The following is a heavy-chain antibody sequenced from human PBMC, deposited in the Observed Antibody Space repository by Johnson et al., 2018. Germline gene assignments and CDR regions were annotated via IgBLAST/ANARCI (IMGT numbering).Heavy chain of an antibody. CDR3: ARGPKIQRWRPGYYYYYMDV. CDR1: GGSFSGYY. V-gene: IGHV4-34*01. CDR2: SNHSGST. D-gene: IGHD5-18*01. Sequence: QVQLQQWGAGLLKPSETXSLTCAVYGGSFSGYYWSWIRQPPGKGLEWIGESNHSGSTNYNPSLKSRFTIPVDTSKNPFSLKLSSVTAADTAVYYWARGPKIQRWRPGYYYYYMDVWGKGTTVTVSS. J-gene: IGHJ6*03.